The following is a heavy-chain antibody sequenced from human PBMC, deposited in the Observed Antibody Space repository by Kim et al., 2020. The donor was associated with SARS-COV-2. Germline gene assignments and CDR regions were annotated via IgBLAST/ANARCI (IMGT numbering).Heavy chain of an antibody. J-gene: IGHJ5*02. V-gene: IGHV1-24*01. CDR2: FDPEDGET. D-gene: IGHD6-19*01. CDR3: ATVGTETNSAVAGNWFDP. CDR1: GYTLTELS. Sequence: ASVKVSCKVSGYTLTELSMHWVRQAPGKGLEWMGGFDPEDGETIYAQKFQGRVTMTEDTSTDTAYMELSSLRSEDTAVYYCATVGTETNSAVAGNWFDPWGQGTLVTVSS.